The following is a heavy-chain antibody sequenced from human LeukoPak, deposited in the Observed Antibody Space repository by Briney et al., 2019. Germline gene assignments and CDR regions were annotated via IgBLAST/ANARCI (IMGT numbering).Heavy chain of an antibody. V-gene: IGHV5-51*01. CDR2: IYPGDSDT. CDR3: AGRVPAGPPDF. CDR1: GYSFSTYW. Sequence: GELLRISCKVSGYSFSTYWIVWVRQMPGKGLEYMGIIYPGDSDTKYSPSFQGQVTMSVDKSISTAYLQWNSLKSSDTAMYYCAGRVPAGPPDFWGQGTLVTVPP. J-gene: IGHJ4*02.